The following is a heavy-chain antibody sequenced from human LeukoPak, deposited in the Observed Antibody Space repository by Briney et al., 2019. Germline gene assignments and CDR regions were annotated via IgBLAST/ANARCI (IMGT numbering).Heavy chain of an antibody. CDR2: INPSGGST. J-gene: IGHJ1*01. D-gene: IGHD3-22*01. Sequence: GASVKVSCKASGYTFTSYHMHWVRQAPGQGLEWMGIINPSGGSTRYAQKFQGRVTMTRDTSISTAYMVLSRLRSDDPAVYYCARGIYDSSDFEYFQHWGQGTLVTVSS. CDR1: GYTFTSYH. V-gene: IGHV1-46*01. CDR3: ARGIYDSSDFEYFQH.